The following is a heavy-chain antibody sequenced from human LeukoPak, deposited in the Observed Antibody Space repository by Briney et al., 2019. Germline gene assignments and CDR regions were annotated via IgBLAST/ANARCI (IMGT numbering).Heavy chain of an antibody. CDR2: ISESGGST. D-gene: IGHD3-9*01. Sequence: GGSLRLSCAASGFTFNSYAMSWVRQAPGKGLEWVSAISESGGSTYYADAVKGRFTISRDNSKNTLYLRMNSLRAEDTAVYYCATLDYYDILTGYFDAFDIWGQGTMVTVSS. J-gene: IGHJ3*02. CDR3: ATLDYYDILTGYFDAFDI. V-gene: IGHV3-23*01. CDR1: GFTFNSYA.